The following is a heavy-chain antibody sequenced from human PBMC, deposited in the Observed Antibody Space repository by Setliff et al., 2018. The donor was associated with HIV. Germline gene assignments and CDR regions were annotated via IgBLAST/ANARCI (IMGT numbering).Heavy chain of an antibody. CDR2: IYYSGST. J-gene: IGHJ4*02. CDR1: GGSISSGGFY. D-gene: IGHD3-22*01. V-gene: IGHV4-61*08. Sequence: KTSETLSLTCTVSGGSISSGGFYWTWIRQHPGKGLEWIGYIYYSGSTNYNPSLKSRVTISVDTSKSRFSLKLSSVTAADTAVYYCARDNYYDSSGIDYWGQGTLVTVSS. CDR3: ARDNYYDSSGIDY.